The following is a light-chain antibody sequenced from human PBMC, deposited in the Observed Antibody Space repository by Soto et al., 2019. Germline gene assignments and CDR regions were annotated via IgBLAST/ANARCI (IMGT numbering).Light chain of an antibody. J-gene: IGKJ2*01. CDR1: QDISTY. CDR3: QQVTRFPRT. Sequence: DIQLTQSPSFLSASVGDGVTITCRASQDISTYLAWYQQKPGKAPKLLIYAASTLQSGVPSRFSGSGSGAEFTLTISSLQPEDFATYYCQQVTRFPRTFGQGTKLEIK. CDR2: AAS. V-gene: IGKV1-9*01.